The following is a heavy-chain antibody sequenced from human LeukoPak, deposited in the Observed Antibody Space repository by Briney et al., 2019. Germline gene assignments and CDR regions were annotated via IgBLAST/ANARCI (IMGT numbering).Heavy chain of an antibody. CDR1: GFTFSSYW. V-gene: IGHV3-21*01. CDR2: ISTSSSYI. D-gene: IGHD2-2*01. Sequence: GGSLRLSCAASGFTFSSYWMSWVRQAPGKGLEWVSSISTSSSYIYYADSVKGRFTISRDNAKKSLYLEMNSLRVEDTAVYYCARDSLSLTSYDSKFDYWGQGTLVTVSS. J-gene: IGHJ4*02. CDR3: ARDSLSLTSYDSKFDY.